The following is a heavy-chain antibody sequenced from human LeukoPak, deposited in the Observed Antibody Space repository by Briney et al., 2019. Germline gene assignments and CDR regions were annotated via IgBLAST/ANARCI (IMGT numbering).Heavy chain of an antibody. CDR1: GGTFSSYA. CDR3: ALMNGATVPVERSRGSYYYYYYGMDV. D-gene: IGHD4-17*01. J-gene: IGHJ6*02. V-gene: IGHV1-69*04. Sequence: ASVKVSCKASGGTFSSYAISWVRQAPGQGLEWMGRIIPILGIANYAQKFQGRVTITADKSTSTAYMELSSLRSEDTAVYYCALMNGATVPVERSRGSYYYYYYGMDVWGQGTTVTVSS. CDR2: IIPILGIA.